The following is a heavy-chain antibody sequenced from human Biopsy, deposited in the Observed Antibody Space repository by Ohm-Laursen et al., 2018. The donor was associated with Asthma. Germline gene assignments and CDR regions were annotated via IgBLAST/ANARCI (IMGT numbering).Heavy chain of an antibody. CDR1: GGSFSGYY. V-gene: IGHV4-34*01. J-gene: IGHJ6*02. D-gene: IGHD3-3*01. Sequence: PSQTLSLTCAVYGGSFSGYYWSWIRQPPGKGLEWIGEISHSGSTNYNPSLKSRVTISVDTSKNQFSLKLSSVTAADTAVYYCARSAKTIFGVVMGSYYYGMDVWGQGTTVTVSS. CDR3: ARSAKTIFGVVMGSYYYGMDV. CDR2: ISHSGST.